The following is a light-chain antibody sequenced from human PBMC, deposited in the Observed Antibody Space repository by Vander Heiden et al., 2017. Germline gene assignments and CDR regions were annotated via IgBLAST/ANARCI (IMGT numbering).Light chain of an antibody. Sequence: DIQRNKSQSSLSASVGDTVTIPCRASQGISNYLAWYQQKPCKVPILLIYAASTFQSGVPFRFSGSGSGTDFTLTIISLQPYDVSSYYCQKNDSPPRPFGQGTRVEMK. CDR2: AAS. J-gene: IGKJ1*01. CDR1: QGISNY. CDR3: QKNDSPPRP. V-gene: IGKV1-27*01.